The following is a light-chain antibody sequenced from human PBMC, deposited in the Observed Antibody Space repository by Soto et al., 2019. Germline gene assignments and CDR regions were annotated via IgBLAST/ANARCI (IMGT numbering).Light chain of an antibody. CDR1: QSISNW. CDR2: DAS. CDR3: QEYDTSSRT. J-gene: IGKJ1*01. V-gene: IGKV1-5*01. Sequence: DIPMTQSPSTLSASVGDRVTITCRASQSISNWLAWYQQKPGKAPKLLMFDASNLETGVPSRFSGSGSGTEFTLTISSLQPDDFATYHCQEYDTSSRTFGQGTTVEIK.